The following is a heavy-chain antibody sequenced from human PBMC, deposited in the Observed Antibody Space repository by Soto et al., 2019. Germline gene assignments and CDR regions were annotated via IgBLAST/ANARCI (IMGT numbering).Heavy chain of an antibody. D-gene: IGHD3-3*01. Sequence: SVKVSCKASGYTFTGYYMHWVRQAPGQGLEWMGWINPNSGGTNYAQKFQGRVTMTRHTSISTAYMELSRLRSDDTAVYYCASHDFWRGNYYYGMDVWGQGTTVTVSS. V-gene: IGHV1-2*02. J-gene: IGHJ6*02. CDR2: INPNSGGT. CDR3: ASHDFWRGNYYYGMDV. CDR1: GYTFTGYY.